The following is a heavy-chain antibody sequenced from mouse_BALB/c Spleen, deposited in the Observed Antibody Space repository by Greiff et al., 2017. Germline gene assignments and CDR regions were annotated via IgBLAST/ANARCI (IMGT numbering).Heavy chain of an antibody. CDR1: GFTFSSYA. J-gene: IGHJ2*01. CDR3: ARDDQYYFDY. CDR2: ISSGGSYT. V-gene: IGHV5-9-3*01. Sequence: EVHLVESGGGLVKPGGSLKLSCAASGFTFSSYAMSWVRQTPEKRLEWVATISSGGSYTYYPDSVKGRFTISRDNAKNTLYLQMSSLRSEDTAMYYCARDDQYYFDYWGQGTTLTVSS.